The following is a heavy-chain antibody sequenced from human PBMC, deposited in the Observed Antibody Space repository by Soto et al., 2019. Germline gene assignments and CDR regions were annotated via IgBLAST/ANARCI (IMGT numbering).Heavy chain of an antibody. CDR1: GFTFDDYA. V-gene: IGHV3-9*01. J-gene: IGHJ6*03. Sequence: GGSLRLSCAASGFTFDDYAMHWVRQAPGKGLEWVSGISWNSGSIGYADSVKGRFTISRDNAKNSLYLQMNSLRAEDTALYYCAKDKSGIAVAGLGFGYYYMDVWGKGTTVTVSS. CDR3: AKDKSGIAVAGLGFGYYYMDV. CDR2: ISWNSGSI. D-gene: IGHD6-19*01.